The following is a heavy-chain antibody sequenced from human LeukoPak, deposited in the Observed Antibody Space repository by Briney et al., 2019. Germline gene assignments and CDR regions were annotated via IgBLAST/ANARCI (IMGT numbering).Heavy chain of an antibody. D-gene: IGHD2-2*01. V-gene: IGHV4-61*02. CDR2: IYTSGST. J-gene: IGHJ5*02. CDR3: ARSPRVPAAMFDP. Sequence: SETLSLTCTVSGGSISSGSYYWSWIRQPAGKGLEWIGRIYTSGSTNYNPSLKSRVTISVDASENQFSLKLSSVTAADTAVYYCARSPRVPAAMFDPWGQGTLVTVSS. CDR1: GGSISSGSYY.